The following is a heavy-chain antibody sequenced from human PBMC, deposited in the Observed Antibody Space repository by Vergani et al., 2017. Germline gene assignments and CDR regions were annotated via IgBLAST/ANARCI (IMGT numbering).Heavy chain of an antibody. CDR3: ARDQGGSSGFLEYFQH. V-gene: IGHV1-69*13. CDR2: IIPIFGTP. D-gene: IGHD3-22*01. CDR1: GVTFSSYG. Sequence: QVQLVQSGAEVKKPGSSVKVSCKASGVTFSSYGISWVRQAPGQGLEWMGRIIPIFGTPNYAQKFQGRVTITADESTSTAYMELSSLRFEDTAVYYCARDQGGSSGFLEYFQHWGQGTLVTVSS. J-gene: IGHJ1*01.